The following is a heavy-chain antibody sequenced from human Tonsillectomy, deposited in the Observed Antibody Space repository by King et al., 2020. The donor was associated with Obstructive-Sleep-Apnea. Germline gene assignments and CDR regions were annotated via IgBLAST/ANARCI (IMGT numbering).Heavy chain of an antibody. D-gene: IGHD5-18*01. CDR3: ARRFHAAKHDAFDI. J-gene: IGHJ3*02. CDR2: ISYDGSNK. V-gene: IGHV3-30-3*01. CDR1: GFTFSSYA. Sequence: QVQLVESGGGVVQPGRSLRLSCAASGFTFSSYAMHWVRQAPGKGLEWVAVISYDGSNKYYANSVKGRFTISRDNSKNTLYLQMNSLRAEDTAVYYCARRFHAAKHDAFDIWGQGTMVTVSS.